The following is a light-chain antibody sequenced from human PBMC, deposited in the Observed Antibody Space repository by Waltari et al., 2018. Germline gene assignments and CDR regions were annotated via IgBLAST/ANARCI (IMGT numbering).Light chain of an antibody. CDR2: DVT. V-gene: IGLV2-11*01. CDR3: CSYAGTYTYVL. CDR1: SSDVGDHNY. J-gene: IGLJ2*01. Sequence: QSALTQPRSVSGSPGQSVSISCTGTSSDVGDHNYVPGYQQHPGQAPTLMIYDVTKRPSGVPDRFSGSKSGNTASLTISGLQADDEADYYCCSYAGTYTYVLFGGGTKLTVL.